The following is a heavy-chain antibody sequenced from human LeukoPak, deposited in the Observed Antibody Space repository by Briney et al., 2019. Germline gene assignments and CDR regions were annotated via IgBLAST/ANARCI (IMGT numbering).Heavy chain of an antibody. J-gene: IGHJ4*02. CDR3: ANNRASLDY. CDR2: INQDGSEK. Sequence: AGGSLRLSCAASGFTFSNSEMSWVRQAPGKGLEWVANINQDGSEKNCVDSVKGRFTISRDNAKNSLYLQMNSLRAEDTAVYYCANNRASLDYWGQGTLVTVSS. V-gene: IGHV3-7*02. CDR1: GFTFSNSE. D-gene: IGHD2/OR15-2a*01.